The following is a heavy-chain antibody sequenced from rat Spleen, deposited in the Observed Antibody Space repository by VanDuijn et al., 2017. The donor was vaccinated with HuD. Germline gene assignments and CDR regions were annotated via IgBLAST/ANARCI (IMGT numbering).Heavy chain of an antibody. CDR1: GFTFRNFD. V-gene: IGHV5-25*01. CDR3: TRAGYLRDWYFDF. D-gene: IGHD2-2*01. Sequence: EVQLVESGGGLVQPGRSLKVSCTASGFTFRNFDMAWVRQAPTKGLEWVASISPSGVTYYRDSVKGRFTISRDNEKSTLYLQMDSLRSEDTATYYCTRAGYLRDWYFDFWGPGTMVTVSS. J-gene: IGHJ1*01. CDR2: ISPSGVT.